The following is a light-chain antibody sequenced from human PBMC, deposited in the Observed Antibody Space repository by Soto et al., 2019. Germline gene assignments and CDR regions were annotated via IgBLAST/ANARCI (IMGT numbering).Light chain of an antibody. CDR1: QSVSSSY. J-gene: IGKJ1*01. CDR3: QQYSSSWK. Sequence: EIVLTQSPGTLSLSPGERATLSCRASQSVSSSYLAWYQQKPGQAPRLLIYGASSRATGIPDRFGGSGSGTDFTLTISRLEPEDFAVYYCQQYSSSWKCGQGTKGDIK. V-gene: IGKV3-20*01. CDR2: GAS.